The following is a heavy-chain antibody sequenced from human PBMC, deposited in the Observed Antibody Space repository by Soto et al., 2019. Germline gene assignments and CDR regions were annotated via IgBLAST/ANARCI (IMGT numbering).Heavy chain of an antibody. D-gene: IGHD6-13*01. CDR2: ISSSASTI. CDR3: AREGKQQLVKRFSGYSDY. Sequence: QVQLVASGGGLVKPGGSMRLSCAASGFTFSDYYMSWIRQAPGKGQEWVSYISSSASTIYYADSVKGRFTISRDSAKHSLYLHMNSRRAADTSVSYCAREGKQQLVKRFSGYSDYWGQGTLVTVSA. J-gene: IGHJ4*02. CDR1: GFTFSDYY. V-gene: IGHV3-11*01.